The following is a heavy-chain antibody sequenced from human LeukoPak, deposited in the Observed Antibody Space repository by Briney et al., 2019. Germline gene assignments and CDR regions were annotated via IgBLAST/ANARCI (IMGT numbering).Heavy chain of an antibody. CDR3: ATGGQWDLLVY. V-gene: IGHV1-24*01. CDR2: LDPENGEM. CDR1: GDTLPELS. Sequence: GASVKVSCKVSGDTLPELSTHWVRQAPGKGLEWMGGLDPENGEMIYAQKFQGRVTMTEDTSTDTAYMQLSSLRSEDTAVYYCATGGQWDLLVYWGQGTLVTVSS. J-gene: IGHJ4*02. D-gene: IGHD1-26*01.